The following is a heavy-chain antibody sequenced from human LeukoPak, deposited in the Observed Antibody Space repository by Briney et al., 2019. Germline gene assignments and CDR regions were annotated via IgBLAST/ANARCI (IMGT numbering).Heavy chain of an antibody. Sequence: GGSLRLSCLASKFTFNNYAMTWVRQAPGKGLEWVSSISSSSSYIYYADSVKGRFTISRDNAKNSLYLQMNSLRAEDTAVYYCARDLSHSGYDGYYFDYWGQGTLVTVSS. V-gene: IGHV3-21*01. J-gene: IGHJ4*02. D-gene: IGHD5-12*01. CDR1: KFTFNNYA. CDR3: ARDLSHSGYDGYYFDY. CDR2: ISSSSSYI.